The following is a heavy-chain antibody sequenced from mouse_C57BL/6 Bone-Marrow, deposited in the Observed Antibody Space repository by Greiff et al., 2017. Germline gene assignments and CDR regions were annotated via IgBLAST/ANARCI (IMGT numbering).Heavy chain of an antibody. D-gene: IGHD2-10*02. CDR1: GYTFTSYW. V-gene: IGHV1-7*01. CDR2: INPSSGYT. J-gene: IGHJ2*01. Sequence: QVQLQQSGAELAKPGASVKPSCKASGYTFTSYWMHWVKQRPGQGLEWIGYINPSSGYTKYNQKFKDKAILSADKASSTAYMQLCSLTYEDSAVYYGARWGLGFDYWGQGTTLTVSS. CDR3: ARWGLGFDY.